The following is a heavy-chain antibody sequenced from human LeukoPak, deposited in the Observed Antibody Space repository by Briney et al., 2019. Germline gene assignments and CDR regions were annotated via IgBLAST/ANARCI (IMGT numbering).Heavy chain of an antibody. CDR2: IYYSGST. Sequence: PSETLSLTCTASGGSFSSSSYYWGWIRQPPGEGLEWIGTIYYSGSTFYNPSLQSRVTISVDTSKNQFSLKLSSVTAADTAAYFCASTPGYCTAGSCYPTSYFDYWGQGTLVTVSS. J-gene: IGHJ4*02. V-gene: IGHV4-39*01. CDR1: GGSFSSSSYY. CDR3: ASTPGYCTAGSCYPTSYFDY. D-gene: IGHD2-15*01.